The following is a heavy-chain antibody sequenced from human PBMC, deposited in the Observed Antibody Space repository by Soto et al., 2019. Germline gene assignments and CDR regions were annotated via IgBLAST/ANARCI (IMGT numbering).Heavy chain of an antibody. CDR1: GNTFTYRY. D-gene: IGHD1-26*01. CDR2: ITPFSGDV. J-gene: IGHJ1*01. V-gene: IGHV1-45*02. CDR3: ASGGAVSGPFTWELPEH. Sequence: QMQLVPSGAEVKKTGSTVTVSCKALGNTFTYRYLHWGRQAPGQALEWMGWITPFSGDVHYAQKFQARGNIARDRSINTAYMRMSSLRSEDTAMYYCASGGAVSGPFTWELPEHWCQGTLVTVSS.